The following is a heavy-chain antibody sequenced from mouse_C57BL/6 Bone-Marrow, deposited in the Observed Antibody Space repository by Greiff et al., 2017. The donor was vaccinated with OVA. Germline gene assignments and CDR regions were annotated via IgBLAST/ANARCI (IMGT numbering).Heavy chain of an antibody. V-gene: IGHV1-53*01. Sequence: VQLQQPGTDLVKPGASGKLSCKASGYTFTSYWLHWVKQRPGQGLEWIGNINPSNVGTNYNENFKSKATLTVDKSASTTDMRSRSLTSKESAVYDSARSRKFITTVCDYWGKGTTLTVSS. CDR2: INPSNVGT. D-gene: IGHD1-1*01. J-gene: IGHJ2*01. CDR3: ARSRKFITTVCDY. CDR1: GYTFTSYW.